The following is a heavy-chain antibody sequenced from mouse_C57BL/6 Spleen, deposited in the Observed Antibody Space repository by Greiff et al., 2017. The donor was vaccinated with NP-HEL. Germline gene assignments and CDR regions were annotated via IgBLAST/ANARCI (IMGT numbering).Heavy chain of an antibody. CDR3: ARHEFYYGSSYDWYFDV. Sequence: LVESGAELVKPGASVKLSCKASGYTFTEYTIHWVKQRSGQGLEWIGWFYPGSGSIKYNEKFKDKATLTADKSSSTVYMELSRLTSEDSAVYFCARHEFYYGSSYDWYFDVWGTGTTVTVSS. CDR1: GYTFTEYT. V-gene: IGHV1-62-2*01. CDR2: FYPGSGSI. D-gene: IGHD1-1*01. J-gene: IGHJ1*03.